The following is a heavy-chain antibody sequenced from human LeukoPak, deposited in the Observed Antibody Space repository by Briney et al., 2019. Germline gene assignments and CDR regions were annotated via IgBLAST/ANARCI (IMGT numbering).Heavy chain of an antibody. D-gene: IGHD6-13*01. Sequence: PGRSLRLSCAASGFTFSSYGMHWVRQAPGKGLEWVAVISYDGSNKYYADSVKGRFTISRDNSKNTLYLQMNSLRAEDTAVYYCARDYTRVQQLVLYPQVLPYYYYYGMDVWGQGTTVTVSS. J-gene: IGHJ6*02. V-gene: IGHV3-30*03. CDR2: ISYDGSNK. CDR3: ARDYTRVQQLVLYPQVLPYYYYYGMDV. CDR1: GFTFSSYG.